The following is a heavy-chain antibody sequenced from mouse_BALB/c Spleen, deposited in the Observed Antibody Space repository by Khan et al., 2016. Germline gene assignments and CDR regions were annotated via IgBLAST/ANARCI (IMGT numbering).Heavy chain of an antibody. Sequence: EVQLVESGGGLVQPGGSLKLSCAASGFDFSRYWMSWVRQAPGKGLEWIGEINPDSSTINYTTSLKDKFIISSDNDKNTLFLQMSKVRSEDTALYYCARAGYYGYLAYWGQGTLVTVSA. D-gene: IGHD1-1*01. CDR1: GFDFSRYW. J-gene: IGHJ3*01. CDR3: ARAGYYGYLAY. CDR2: INPDSSTI. V-gene: IGHV4-1*02.